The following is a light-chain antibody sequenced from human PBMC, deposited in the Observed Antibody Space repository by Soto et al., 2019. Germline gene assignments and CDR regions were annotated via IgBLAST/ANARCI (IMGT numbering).Light chain of an antibody. V-gene: IGKV3-11*01. Sequence: EIVLTQSPATLSLSPGERATLSCRASQSINRHLAWYRQKPGQAPRLLIYDASNRATGIPARFSGSGSGTDFTLTISSPEPADFGVYYCQQRSNWPPVTFGGGTKVEIK. CDR3: QQRSNWPPVT. CDR1: QSINRH. CDR2: DAS. J-gene: IGKJ4*01.